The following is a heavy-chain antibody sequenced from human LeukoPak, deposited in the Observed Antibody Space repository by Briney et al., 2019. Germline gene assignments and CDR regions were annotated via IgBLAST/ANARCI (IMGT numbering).Heavy chain of an antibody. V-gene: IGHV4-61*05. D-gene: IGHD1-26*01. Sequence: SETLSLTCTVSGGSISSSSYYWSWIRQPPGKGLEGIGYIYTSGSTNYNPSFKSRVTISVDTSKNPFSLKLSSVTAADTAVYSCARHHHRVGALRGYFDSWGQGTLVTVSS. J-gene: IGHJ4*02. CDR1: GGSISSSSYY. CDR2: IYTSGST. CDR3: ARHHHRVGALRGYFDS.